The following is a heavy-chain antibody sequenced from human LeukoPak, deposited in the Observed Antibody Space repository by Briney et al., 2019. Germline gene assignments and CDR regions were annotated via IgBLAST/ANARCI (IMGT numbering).Heavy chain of an antibody. V-gene: IGHV3-74*01. J-gene: IGHJ4*02. CDR3: AKGSEATGYDSNYFDY. CDR2: INSDGSST. Sequence: GGSLRLSCAASGFTFSSYWMHWVRQAPGKGLVWVSRINSDGSSTSYADSVKGRFTISRDNAKNTLYLQMNSLRAEDTAVYYCAKGSEATGYDSNYFDYWGQGTLVTVSS. D-gene: IGHD5-12*01. CDR1: GFTFSSYW.